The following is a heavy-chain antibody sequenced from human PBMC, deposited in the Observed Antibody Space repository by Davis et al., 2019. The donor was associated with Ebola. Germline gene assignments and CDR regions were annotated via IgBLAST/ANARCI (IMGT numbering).Heavy chain of an antibody. CDR2: INPNSGGT. CDR3: ARVGMGQYYYGSGSHDY. Sequence: ASVKVSCKASGYTFTGYYLHWVRQAPGQGLEWLGRINPNSGGTNYAQKFQGRVTMTRDTSISTAYMELSRLRSDDTAVYYCARVGMGQYYYGSGSHDYWGQGTLVTVSS. D-gene: IGHD3-10*01. V-gene: IGHV1-2*06. J-gene: IGHJ4*02. CDR1: GYTFTGYY.